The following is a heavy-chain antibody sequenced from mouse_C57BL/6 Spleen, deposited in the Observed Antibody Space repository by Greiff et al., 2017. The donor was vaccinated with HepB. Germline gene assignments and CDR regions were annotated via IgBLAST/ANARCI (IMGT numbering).Heavy chain of an antibody. J-gene: IGHJ1*03. V-gene: IGHV1-59*01. CDR3: ARPYYYGSSYVGYFDV. CDR1: GYTFTSYW. Sequence: QVQLKQSGAELVRPGTSVKLSCKASGYTFTSYWMHWVKQRPGQGLEWIGVIDPSDSYTNYNQKFKGKATLTVDTSSSTAYMQLSSLTSEDSAVYYCARPYYYGSSYVGYFDVWGTGTTVTVSS. CDR2: IDPSDSYT. D-gene: IGHD1-1*01.